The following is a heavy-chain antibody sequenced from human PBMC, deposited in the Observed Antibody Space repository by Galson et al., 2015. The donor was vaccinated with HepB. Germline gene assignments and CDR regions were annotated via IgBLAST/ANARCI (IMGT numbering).Heavy chain of an antibody. CDR3: ARHLADIVSPVAFDI. Sequence: QSGAEVKKPGESLKISCKGSGYSFTSYWIGWVRQMPGKGLEWMGIIYPGDSDTRYSPSFQGQVTISADKSISTAYLQWSSLKASDTAMYYCARHLADIVSPVAFDIWGRGTMVTVSS. J-gene: IGHJ3*02. CDR1: GYSFTSYW. D-gene: IGHD5/OR15-5a*01. CDR2: IYPGDSDT. V-gene: IGHV5-51*01.